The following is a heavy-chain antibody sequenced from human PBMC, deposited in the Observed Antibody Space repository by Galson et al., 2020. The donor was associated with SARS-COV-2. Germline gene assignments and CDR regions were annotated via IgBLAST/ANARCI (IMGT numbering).Heavy chain of an antibody. V-gene: IGHV3-30*04. CDR2: ISYDGSNK. CDR3: AREFWIAVAGTLFYYFDY. J-gene: IGHJ4*02. CDR1: GFTFSSYA. D-gene: IGHD6-19*01. Sequence: GESLKIFCAASGFTFSSYAMHWVRQAPGKGLEWVAVISYDGSNKYYADSVKGRFTISRDNSKNTLYLQMNSLRAEDTAVYYCAREFWIAVAGTLFYYFDYWGQGTLVTVSS.